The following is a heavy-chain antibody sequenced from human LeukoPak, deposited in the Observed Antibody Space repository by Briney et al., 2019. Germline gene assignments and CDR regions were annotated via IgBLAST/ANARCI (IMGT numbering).Heavy chain of an antibody. J-gene: IGHJ4*02. V-gene: IGHV5-10-1*01. CDR3: TRSLKYYYDSSGQRQPFDY. D-gene: IGHD3-22*01. CDR1: GYSFTSYW. Sequence: GESLKISCKGSGYSFTSYWISWVRQMPGKGLEWMGRIDISDSYTNYSPSFQGHVTISADKSISTAYLQWSSLKASDTAMYYCTRSLKYYYDSSGQRQPFDYWGQGTLVTVTS. CDR2: IDISDSYT.